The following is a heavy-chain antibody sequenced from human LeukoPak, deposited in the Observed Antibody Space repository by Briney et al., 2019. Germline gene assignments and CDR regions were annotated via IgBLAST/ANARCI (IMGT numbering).Heavy chain of an antibody. D-gene: IGHD2-15*01. Sequence: ASVKVSCKASGYTFTSYGINWVRQAPGQGLERMEWISAYNGNTNYAQKLQGRVTMTTDTYTSTAYMELRSLRSDDTAVYYCARDLRYCSGGSCCIDYWGQGTLVTVSS. CDR2: ISAYNGNT. J-gene: IGHJ4*02. CDR1: GYTFTSYG. CDR3: ARDLRYCSGGSCCIDY. V-gene: IGHV1-18*01.